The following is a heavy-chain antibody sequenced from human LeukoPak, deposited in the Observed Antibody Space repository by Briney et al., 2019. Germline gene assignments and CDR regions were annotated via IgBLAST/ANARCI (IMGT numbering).Heavy chain of an antibody. CDR3: ASGITFRVGQYYFDY. V-gene: IGHV1-69*05. Sequence: SVKVSCKASGGTFSSYAISWVRQAPGQGLEWMGGIIPIFGTANYAQKFQGRATITTDESTSTAYMELSSLRSEDTAVYYCASGITFRVGQYYFDYWGQGTLVTVSS. J-gene: IGHJ4*02. CDR1: GGTFSSYA. D-gene: IGHD3-3*01. CDR2: IIPIFGTA.